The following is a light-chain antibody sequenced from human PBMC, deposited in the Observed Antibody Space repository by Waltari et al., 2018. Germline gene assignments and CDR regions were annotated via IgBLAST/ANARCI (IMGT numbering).Light chain of an antibody. Sequence: VVMTQSPDPLPVTLGQPASISCRSNERLVITDGRTYLNWIHQRPGQSPRRLIYQVSDRDSGVPDRFSGSGSGTDFTLKSSRVEAEDVGVYYCMLGARPWTFGPGTKVEI. J-gene: IGKJ1*01. CDR3: MLGARPWT. V-gene: IGKV2-30*01. CDR2: QVS. CDR1: ERLVITDGRTY.